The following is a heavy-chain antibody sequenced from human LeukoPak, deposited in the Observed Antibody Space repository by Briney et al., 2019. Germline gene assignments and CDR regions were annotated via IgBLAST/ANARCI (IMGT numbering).Heavy chain of an antibody. CDR2: IYPGDSDT. J-gene: IGHJ6*02. CDR3: ARYMVRGVAGHYYYGMDV. D-gene: IGHD3-10*01. CDR1: GYSFTSYW. Sequence: GESLKISCKGSGYSFTSYWIGWVRQMPGKGLEWMGIIYPGDSDTRYSPSFQGQVTISADKSISTAYLQWSSLKASDTVMYYCARYMVRGVAGHYYYGMDVWGQGTTVTVSS. V-gene: IGHV5-51*01.